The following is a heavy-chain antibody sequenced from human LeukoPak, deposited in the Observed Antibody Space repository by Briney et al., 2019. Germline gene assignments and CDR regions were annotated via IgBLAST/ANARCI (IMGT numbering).Heavy chain of an antibody. D-gene: IGHD5-18*01. CDR1: GFTFSEYY. V-gene: IGHV3-11*01. CDR3: AKDRTAMVRMGYFQH. CDR2: IGSSGSRR. Sequence: GGSLRLSCAASGFTFSEYYMSWSRQAPGKGLEWVAYIGSSGSRRYYADSVKGRFTISRDNAKNSLYLQMNSLRAEDTALYYCAKDRTAMVRMGYFQHWGQGTLVTVSS. J-gene: IGHJ1*01.